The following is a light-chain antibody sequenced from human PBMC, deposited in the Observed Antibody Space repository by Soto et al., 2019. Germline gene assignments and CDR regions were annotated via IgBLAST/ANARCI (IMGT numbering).Light chain of an antibody. CDR1: SSDIGTYKY. V-gene: IGLV2-14*01. Sequence: QSALTQPASVSGSPGQSITISCTGTSSDIGTYKYVSWFQHHPGKAPKLVIYSVSNRPSGVSYRFSGSKSGNTASLTISGLQADDEADYYCISYTVSRSYVFGPGTKLTVL. CDR3: ISYTVSRSYV. J-gene: IGLJ1*01. CDR2: SVS.